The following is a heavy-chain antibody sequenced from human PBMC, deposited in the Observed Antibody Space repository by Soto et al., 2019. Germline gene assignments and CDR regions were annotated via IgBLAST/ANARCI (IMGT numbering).Heavy chain of an antibody. J-gene: IGHJ5*02. Sequence: SETLSLTCAVYGGSFSGYYWSWIRQPPGKGLEWIGEINHSGSTNYNPSLKSRVTISVDTSKNQFSLKLSSVTAADTAVYYCARVPSTVTHMSGMASTDWFDPWGQGTLVTVSS. CDR1: GGSFSGYY. D-gene: IGHD4-4*01. CDR2: INHSGST. V-gene: IGHV4-34*01. CDR3: ARVPSTVTHMSGMASTDWFDP.